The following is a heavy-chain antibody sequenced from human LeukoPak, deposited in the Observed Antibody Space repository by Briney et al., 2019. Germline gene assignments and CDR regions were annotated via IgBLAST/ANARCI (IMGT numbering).Heavy chain of an antibody. J-gene: IGHJ4*02. CDR2: IYAGGST. D-gene: IGHD3-22*01. V-gene: IGHV3-66*02. Sequence: PGGSLRLSCAASGLTVSDNYMTWVRQAPGKGLEWVSVIYAGGSTFYADSVKGRFTISRDNSKNTVYLQMNSLRDEDTAVYYCAGDRAYDSSGYAFDFWGQGTLVTVSS. CDR1: GLTVSDNY. CDR3: AGDRAYDSSGYAFDF.